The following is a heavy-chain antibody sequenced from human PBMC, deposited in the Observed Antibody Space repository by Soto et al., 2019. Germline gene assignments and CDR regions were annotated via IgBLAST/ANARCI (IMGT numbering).Heavy chain of an antibody. Sequence: GGSLRLSCAASGFTFSSYAMSWVRQAPGKGLEWVSAISGSGGSTYYADSVKGRFTISRDNSKNTLYLQMNSLRAEDTAVYYCAKTRQFGGVIVGPKPYYFDYWGQGTLVTVSS. J-gene: IGHJ4*02. CDR1: GFTFSSYA. V-gene: IGHV3-23*01. D-gene: IGHD3-16*02. CDR3: AKTRQFGGVIVGPKPYYFDY. CDR2: ISGSGGST.